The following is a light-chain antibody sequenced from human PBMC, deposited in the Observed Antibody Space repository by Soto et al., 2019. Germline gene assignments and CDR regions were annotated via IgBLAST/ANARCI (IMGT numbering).Light chain of an antibody. V-gene: IGKV3-20*01. CDR1: QSVSSSY. CDR2: GAS. Sequence: EIVLTQSPGTLSLSPGERSTLSCRASQSVSSSYLAWYQQKPGPAPRLLIYGASSRTTGIPDRFSGSGSGTDFTLNISRLEHEDIAVYYCQQYVRSPQTFGPGTKVDIK. CDR3: QQYVRSPQT. J-gene: IGKJ3*01.